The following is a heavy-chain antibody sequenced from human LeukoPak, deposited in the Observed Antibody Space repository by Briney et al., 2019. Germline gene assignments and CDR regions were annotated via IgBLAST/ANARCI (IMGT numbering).Heavy chain of an antibody. Sequence: GGSLRLSCAASGFTFSSAWMHWVRQTPGKGLVWVSRINSDGSSTNYADSVKGRFTISRDNAKNMVNLQMDSLRAEDTAIYYCTRDYSYAMAVWGQGTTVTVSS. CDR3: TRDYSYAMAV. CDR2: INSDGSST. V-gene: IGHV3-74*01. CDR1: GFTFSSAW. J-gene: IGHJ6*02. D-gene: IGHD2-21*01.